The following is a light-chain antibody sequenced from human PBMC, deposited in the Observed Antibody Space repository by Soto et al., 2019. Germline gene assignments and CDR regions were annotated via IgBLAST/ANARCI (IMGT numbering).Light chain of an antibody. Sequence: DIQMTQSPSSLSASVGDRVTITCRASQSISSYLNWYQQKPGKAPKLLIYAASSLQSGVPSRFSGSESVTDFTLSISSLQPEDFATYYCQQSYMTPPSFGPGTKVEIK. V-gene: IGKV1-39*01. CDR2: AAS. CDR1: QSISSY. CDR3: QQSYMTPPS. J-gene: IGKJ3*01.